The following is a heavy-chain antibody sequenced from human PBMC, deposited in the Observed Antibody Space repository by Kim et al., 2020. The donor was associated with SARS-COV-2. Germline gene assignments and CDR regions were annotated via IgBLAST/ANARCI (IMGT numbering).Heavy chain of an antibody. CDR3: AGAAAGTDGGIRDVENFDL. V-gene: IGHV4-34*01. CDR2: INHSGST. Sequence: SETLSLTCAVYGGSFSGYYWSWIRQPPGKGLEWIGEINHSGSTNYNPSLKSRVTISVDTSKNQFSLKLSSVTAADTAVYYCAGAAAGTDGGIRDVENFDLWGRGTLVTVSS. CDR1: GGSFSGYY. J-gene: IGHJ2*01. D-gene: IGHD6-13*01.